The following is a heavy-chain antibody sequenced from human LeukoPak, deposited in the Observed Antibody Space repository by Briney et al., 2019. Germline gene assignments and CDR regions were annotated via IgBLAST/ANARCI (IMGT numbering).Heavy chain of an antibody. J-gene: IGHJ4*02. CDR1: GFTFSDYY. Sequence: PGGSLRLSCAASGFTFSDYYMSWIRQAPGKGLEWVSYISSSGSTIYYADPVKGRFTISRDNAKNSLYLQMNSLRAEDTAVYYCASLGPLWFGELLAVADYWGQGTLVTVSS. D-gene: IGHD3-10*01. CDR2: ISSSGSTI. CDR3: ASLGPLWFGELLAVADY. V-gene: IGHV3-11*01.